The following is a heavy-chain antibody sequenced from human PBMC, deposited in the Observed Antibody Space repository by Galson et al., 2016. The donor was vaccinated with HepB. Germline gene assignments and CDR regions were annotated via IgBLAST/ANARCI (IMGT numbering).Heavy chain of an antibody. D-gene: IGHD3-10*01. CDR2: IKQGGSEK. CDR1: GFTFSTYW. Sequence: SLRLSCAASGFTFSTYWMSWVRQAPGKGLEWVANIKQGGSEKDYVDSVKGRFTISRDNAKNSLYLQMNSLRAEDTAVYYCARAYYYGSGSQPYYFDYWGQGTLVTVSS. V-gene: IGHV3-7*03. J-gene: IGHJ4*02. CDR3: ARAYYYGSGSQPYYFDY.